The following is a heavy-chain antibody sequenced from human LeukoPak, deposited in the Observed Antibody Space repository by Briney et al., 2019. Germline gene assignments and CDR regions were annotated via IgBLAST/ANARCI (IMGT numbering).Heavy chain of an antibody. D-gene: IGHD6-6*01. CDR3: ARQGSSDWFDP. J-gene: IGHJ5*02. CDR1: RGSISIYS. V-gene: IGHV4-59*01. CDR2: IYTSGST. Sequence: SETLSLTCTVSRGSISIYSWTWIRQPPGKGLEWIGYIYTSGSTTYNPSLTSRVTISVDTSKNQFSLKLSSVTAADTAVYYCARQGSSDWFDPWGQGTLVTVSS.